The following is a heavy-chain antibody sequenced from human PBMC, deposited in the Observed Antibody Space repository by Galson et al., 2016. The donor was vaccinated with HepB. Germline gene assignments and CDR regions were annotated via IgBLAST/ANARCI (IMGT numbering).Heavy chain of an antibody. V-gene: IGHV3-30*03. J-gene: IGHJ4*02. CDR1: GFTFSTYG. CDR3: ATDGAGGGTYNDNFFDY. D-gene: IGHD1-1*01. CDR2: ISYHAYNI. Sequence: SLRLSCAASGFTFSTYGMHWVRQAPGKGLEWVATISYHAYNIHYVDSVKGRSTISRDNSKNTLYLQTNSLRAEDTAVYYCATDGAGGGTYNDNFFDYWGQGALVTVSS.